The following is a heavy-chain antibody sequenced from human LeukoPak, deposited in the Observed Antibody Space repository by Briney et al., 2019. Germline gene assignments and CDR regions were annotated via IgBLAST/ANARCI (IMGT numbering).Heavy chain of an antibody. CDR3: ARDLRSSVVSRFDY. D-gene: IGHD3-22*01. J-gene: IGHJ4*02. V-gene: IGHV3-48*04. Sequence: GGSLRLSCAASGFSFSTYSMNWVRQAPGKGLEWLSYISSSGRTFYYADSVKGRFTISRDNAKNSLYLQMNSLRAEDTAVYYCARDLRSSVVSRFDYWGQGTLVTVSS. CDR1: GFSFSTYS. CDR2: ISSSGRTF.